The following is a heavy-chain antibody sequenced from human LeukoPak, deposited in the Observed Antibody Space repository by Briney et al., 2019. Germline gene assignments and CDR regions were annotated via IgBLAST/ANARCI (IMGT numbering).Heavy chain of an antibody. D-gene: IGHD3-3*01. CDR1: GGSFSGYD. CDR3: ARGLKLGGFWSAGNYYMAV. J-gene: IGHJ6*03. CDR2: INHSGST. V-gene: IGHV4-34*01. Sequence: PSETLSLTVAVYGGSFSGYDWSWIRQPPGKGLEWIGEINHSGSTNYNPSLKSRVSISVDTCKNEFPLYLRSVTAADTAVYYCARGLKLGGFWSAGNYYMAVWGKGTSVTVS.